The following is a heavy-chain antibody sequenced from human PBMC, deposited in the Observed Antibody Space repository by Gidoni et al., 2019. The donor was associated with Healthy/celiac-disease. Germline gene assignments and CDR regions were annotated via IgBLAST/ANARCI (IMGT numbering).Heavy chain of an antibody. V-gene: IGHV2-70*13. CDR3: ARIVSYSNYVFYPKYGMDV. CDR1: GFSLSTSGMC. J-gene: IGHJ6*02. Sequence: QVTLRESGPALVKPTQTLTLTCTFSGFSLSTSGMCVSWIRQPPGKALEWLARIDWDDDKYYSTSLKTRLTISKDTSKNQVVLTMTNMDPVDTATYYCARIVSYSNYVFYPKYGMDVWGQGTTVTVSS. D-gene: IGHD4-4*01. CDR2: IDWDDDK.